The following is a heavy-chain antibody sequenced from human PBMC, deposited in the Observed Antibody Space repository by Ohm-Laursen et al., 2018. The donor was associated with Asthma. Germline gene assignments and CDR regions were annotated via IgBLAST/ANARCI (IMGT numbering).Heavy chain of an antibody. CDR1: GFTFRSYA. CDR2: IWYDGSNK. J-gene: IGHJ6*02. CDR3: ARDHGCSSTSCYTGVYYYGMDV. Sequence: LRLSCAAPGFTFRSYAMHWVRQAPGKGLEWVAVIWYDGSNKYYADSVKGRFTISRDNSKNTLYLQMNSLRAEDTAVYYCARDHGCSSTSCYTGVYYYGMDVWGQGTTVTVSS. V-gene: IGHV3-33*08. D-gene: IGHD2-2*02.